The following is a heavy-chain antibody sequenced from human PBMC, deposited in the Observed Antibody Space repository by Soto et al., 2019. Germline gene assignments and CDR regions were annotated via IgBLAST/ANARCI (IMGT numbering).Heavy chain of an antibody. CDR3: ARAVAVAGTYYWYFYL. V-gene: IGHV1-18*04. CDR2: ISDYNGNT. J-gene: IGHJ2*01. D-gene: IGHD6-19*01. Sequence: QGQLVQSGAEVKKPGASVKVSCKASGYTFTSYGITWVRQAPGQGLEWMGWISDYNGNTHYAQKLQGRVTMTTDTYTNTAYMELRSMRSDDTAVYYCARAVAVAGTYYWYFYLWGRGTLVTVSS. CDR1: GYTFTSYG.